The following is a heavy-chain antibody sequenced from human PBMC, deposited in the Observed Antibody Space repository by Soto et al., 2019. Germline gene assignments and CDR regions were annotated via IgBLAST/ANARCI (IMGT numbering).Heavy chain of an antibody. J-gene: IGHJ6*02. CDR2: INPSGGST. D-gene: IGHD6-13*01. CDR3: ARPGQAAAGTDYYYYYGMDV. CDR1: GYTFTSYY. Sequence: GASVKVSCKASGYTFTSYYMHWVRQAPGQGLEWMGIINPSGGSTSYAQKFQGRVTMTRDTSTSTVYMELSSLRSEDTAVYYCARPGQAAAGTDYYYYYGMDVWGQGTTVTVPS. V-gene: IGHV1-46*01.